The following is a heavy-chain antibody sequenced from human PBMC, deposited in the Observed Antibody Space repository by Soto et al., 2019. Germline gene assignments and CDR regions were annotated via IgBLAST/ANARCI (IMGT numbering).Heavy chain of an antibody. CDR3: ARDVPNCSGGSCYRLLDF. Sequence: PGGSLRLSCAASGFTFSSYGMHWVRQAPGKGLEWVAVIWYDGSNKYYADSVKGRFTISRDNSKNTLYLQMNSLRAEDTAVYYCARDVPNCSGGSCYRLLDFWGQGSLVTVSS. D-gene: IGHD2-15*01. CDR1: GFTFSSYG. CDR2: IWYDGSNK. V-gene: IGHV3-33*01. J-gene: IGHJ4*02.